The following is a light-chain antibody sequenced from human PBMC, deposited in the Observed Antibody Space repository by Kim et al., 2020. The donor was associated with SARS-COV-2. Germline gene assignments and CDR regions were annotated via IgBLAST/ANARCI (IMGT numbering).Light chain of an antibody. V-gene: IGLV3-19*01. J-gene: IGLJ1*01. CDR2: GKN. Sequence: SSELTQDPAVSVALGQTVRITCQGDSLRSFYASWHQQKPGQAPVLVIYGKNNRPSGISDRFSGSSSGNTASLTITGAQAEDEADYYCNSRDSSANPVYVFGTGTKVTVL. CDR1: SLRSFY. CDR3: NSRDSSANPVYV.